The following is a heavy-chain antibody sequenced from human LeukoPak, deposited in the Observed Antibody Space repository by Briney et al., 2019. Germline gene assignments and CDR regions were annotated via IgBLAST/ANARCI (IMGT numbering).Heavy chain of an antibody. V-gene: IGHV4-59*11. D-gene: IGHD2-2*01. CDR3: ARVGCSSTSCYDYYYGMDV. CDR2: IYYSGST. J-gene: IGHJ6*02. Sequence: SETLSLTCTVSGGSISSHYWSWIRQPPGKGLEWIGYIYYSGSTNYNPSLKSRVTISVDTSKNQFSLKLSSVTAADTAVYYCARVGCSSTSCYDYYYGMDVWGQGTTVTVSS. CDR1: GGSISSHY.